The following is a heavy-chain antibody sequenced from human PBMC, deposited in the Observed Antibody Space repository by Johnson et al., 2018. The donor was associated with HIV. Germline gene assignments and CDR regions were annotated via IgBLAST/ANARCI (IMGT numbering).Heavy chain of an antibody. D-gene: IGHD1-26*01. CDR2: INWNGGST. Sequence: VQLVESGGGVVRPGGSMRLSCAASGFTFGDSGMSWVRQVPANELEWVSGINWNGGSTGYADSVKGRFTISRDNAKNSLYLQMNSLRAEDTALYYCARASAATKGNAFDIWGQGTMVTVS. CDR3: ARASAATKGNAFDI. V-gene: IGHV3-20*04. CDR1: GFTFGDSG. J-gene: IGHJ3*02.